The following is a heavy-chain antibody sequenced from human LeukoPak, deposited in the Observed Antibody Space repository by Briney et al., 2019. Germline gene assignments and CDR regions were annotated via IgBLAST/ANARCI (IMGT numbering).Heavy chain of an antibody. D-gene: IGHD1-1*01. V-gene: IGHV1-69*05. J-gene: IGHJ6*03. Sequence: SVKVSCKASGGTFSSYAISWVRQAPGQGLEWMGGIIPIFGTANYAQKFQGRVTITTDESTSTAYMELSSLRSEDTAVYYCARGGSTTGTNGYYYYYYMDVWGKGTTVTASS. CDR3: ARGGSTTGTNGYYYYYYMDV. CDR2: IIPIFGTA. CDR1: GGTFSSYA.